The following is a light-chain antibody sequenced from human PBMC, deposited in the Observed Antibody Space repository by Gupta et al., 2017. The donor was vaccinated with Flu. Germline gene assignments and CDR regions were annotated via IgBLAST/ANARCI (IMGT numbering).Light chain of an antibody. CDR1: QSLLYSSGYNQ. Sequence: VIPGEPPSISCRSSQSLLYSSGYNQLDWYLQKPGQSPQLLMYLGFNRASGVPDRFSGSGSGTDFPLHISRVEAEDVGVYFCMQALQTPYTFGQGTKLDIK. CDR3: MQALQTPYT. J-gene: IGKJ2*01. CDR2: LGF. V-gene: IGKV2-28*01.